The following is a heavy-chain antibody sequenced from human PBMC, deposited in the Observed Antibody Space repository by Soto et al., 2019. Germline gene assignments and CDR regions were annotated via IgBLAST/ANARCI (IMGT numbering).Heavy chain of an antibody. Sequence: GASVKVSCKASGYTFTSYGISWGRQAPGQGLEWMGWISAYNGNTNYAQKLQGRVTMTTDTSTSTAYMELRSLRSDDTAVYYCARYDYYGSGSLGLPEYYYYGMDVWGQGNTVTVSS. J-gene: IGHJ6*02. D-gene: IGHD3-10*01. CDR3: ARYDYYGSGSLGLPEYYYYGMDV. V-gene: IGHV1-18*01. CDR1: GYTFTSYG. CDR2: ISAYNGNT.